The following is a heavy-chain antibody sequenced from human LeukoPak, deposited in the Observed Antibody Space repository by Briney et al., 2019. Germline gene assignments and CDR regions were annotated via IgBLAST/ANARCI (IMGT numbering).Heavy chain of an antibody. CDR1: GFTVSSNF. Sequence: GGSLRLSCVVSGFTVSSNFMTWVRQAPGKGLEWVSVIYSGGSTYYADSVKGRFTISRDSSKNTVYLQMNGLRVEDTGVYYCARAGGPGQTAMDLDYWGQGNLVTVSS. D-gene: IGHD5-18*01. CDR3: ARAGGPGQTAMDLDY. J-gene: IGHJ4*02. V-gene: IGHV3-66*01. CDR2: IYSGGST.